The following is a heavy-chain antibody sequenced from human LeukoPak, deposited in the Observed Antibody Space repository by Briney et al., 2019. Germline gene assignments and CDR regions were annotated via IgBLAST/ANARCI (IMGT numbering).Heavy chain of an antibody. CDR3: ARERDYSNAYVMDV. CDR2: IYYSGST. J-gene: IGHJ6*02. CDR1: GGSISSYY. V-gene: IGHV4-59*12. Sequence: PSETLSLTCTVSGGSISSYYWSWIRQPPGEGLEWIGYIYYSGSTNYNPSLKSRVTISVDTSKNQFSLRLSSVTAADTAVYYCARERDYSNAYVMDVWGQGTTVTVSS. D-gene: IGHD4-11*01.